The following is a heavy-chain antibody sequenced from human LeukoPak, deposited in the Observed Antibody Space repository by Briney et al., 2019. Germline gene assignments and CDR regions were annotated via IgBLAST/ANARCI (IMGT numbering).Heavy chain of an antibody. J-gene: IGHJ4*02. D-gene: IGHD2-2*01. CDR2: ISSSSSTI. CDR3: ARDCSSTSCYGGFDY. V-gene: IGHV3-48*01. Sequence: GESLRLSCAASGFTFSSYSMNWVRQAPGKGLEWVSYISSSSSTIYYADSVKGRFTISRGNAKNSLYLQMNSLRAEDTAVYYCARDCSSTSCYGGFDYWGQGTLVTVSS. CDR1: GFTFSSYS.